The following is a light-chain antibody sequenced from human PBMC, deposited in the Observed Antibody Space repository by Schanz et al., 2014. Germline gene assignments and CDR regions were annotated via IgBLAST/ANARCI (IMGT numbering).Light chain of an antibody. CDR2: SNN. Sequence: QSVLTQHPSASGPPGRRVTISFSGSSSNIGSNTVNWYQQLPGTAPKLLIYSNNQRPSGVPDRFSGAKSGTSASLAISGLQSDDEADYYCSTWDDILNGQGVFGGGTKLTVL. V-gene: IGLV1-44*01. CDR3: STWDDILNGQGV. J-gene: IGLJ3*02. CDR1: SSNIGSNT.